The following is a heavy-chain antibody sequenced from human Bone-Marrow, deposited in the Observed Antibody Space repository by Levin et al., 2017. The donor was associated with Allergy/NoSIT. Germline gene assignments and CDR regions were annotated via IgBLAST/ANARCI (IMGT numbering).Heavy chain of an antibody. V-gene: IGHV3-7*02. D-gene: IGHD3-10*01. CDR2: IKEDGSEK. CDR1: GFTFSSYW. J-gene: IGHJ2*01. CDR3: ASPRKAPYGSWYFDL. Sequence: LSLTCAASGFTFSSYWMSWVRQAPGKGLEWVANIKEDGSEKYYVDSVKGRFTISRDNAKNSLYLQMNSLRAEDTAVYYCASPRKAPYGSWYFDLWGRGTLVTVSS.